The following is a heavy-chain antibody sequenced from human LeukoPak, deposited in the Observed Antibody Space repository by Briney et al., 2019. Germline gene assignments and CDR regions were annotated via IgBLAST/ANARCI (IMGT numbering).Heavy chain of an antibody. CDR1: GFTFSSYS. CDR2: ISSSSSYI. V-gene: IGHV3-21*01. D-gene: IGHD4-17*01. Sequence: GGSLRLSCAASGFTFSSYSMNWVRQAPGKGLEWVSSISSSSSYIYYADSVKGRFTISRDNAKNSLYLQMNSLRAEDTAVYYCARDWLPSDYGDYPPGYWGQGTLVTVSS. J-gene: IGHJ4*02. CDR3: ARDWLPSDYGDYPPGY.